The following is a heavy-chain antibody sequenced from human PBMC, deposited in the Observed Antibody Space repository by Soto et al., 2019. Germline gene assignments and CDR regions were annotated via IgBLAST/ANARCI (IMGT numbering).Heavy chain of an antibody. J-gene: IGHJ4*02. CDR1: GITFRSYW. D-gene: IGHD6-19*01. CDR2: INGDGSST. V-gene: IGHV3-74*01. Sequence: PGGSLRLSCAASGITFRSYWMHWVRQAPGKGLVWVSRINGDGSSTSHADAAKGRFTVSRDNAKNTVYLQMNSLRAEDTAVYYCACLYSSGWYAWYLDLWGKGTQGTGSS. CDR3: ACLYSSGWYAWYLDL.